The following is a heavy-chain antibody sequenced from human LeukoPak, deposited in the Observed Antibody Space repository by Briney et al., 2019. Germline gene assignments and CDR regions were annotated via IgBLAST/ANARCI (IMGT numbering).Heavy chain of an antibody. CDR1: GGSFSGYY. D-gene: IGHD3-9*01. V-gene: IGHV4-34*01. CDR2: INHSGST. J-gene: IGHJ5*02. CDR3: ARGTLLRYFAPEFDP. Sequence: SETLSLTCAVYGGSFSGYYWSWIRQPPGKGLEWIGEINHSGSTNYNPSLKSRVTISVDTSKNQFSLKLSSVTAADTAVYYCARGTLLRYFAPEFDPWGQGTLVTVSS.